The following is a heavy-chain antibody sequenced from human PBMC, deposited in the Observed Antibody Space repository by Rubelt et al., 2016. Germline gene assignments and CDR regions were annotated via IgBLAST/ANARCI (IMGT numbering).Heavy chain of an antibody. CDR3: ARDILQDAFDI. V-gene: IGHV3-11*01. CDR2: SGSTI. Sequence: SGSTIYYADSVKGRFTISRDNAKNSLYLQMNSLRAEDTAVYYCARDILQDAFDIRGQGTMVTVSS. D-gene: IGHD4-11*01. J-gene: IGHJ3*02.